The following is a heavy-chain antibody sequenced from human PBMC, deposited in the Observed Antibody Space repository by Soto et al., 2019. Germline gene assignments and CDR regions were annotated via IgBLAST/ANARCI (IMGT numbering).Heavy chain of an antibody. CDR3: AKVAPLRFLEWSTHNFDY. J-gene: IGHJ4*02. CDR1: GFSFSSYA. D-gene: IGHD3-3*01. V-gene: IGHV3-23*01. Sequence: LRLSCAASGFSFSSYAMSWVRQAPGKGLEWVSAISGSGGSTYYADSVKGRFTISRDNSKNTLYLQMNSLRAEDTAVYYCAKVAPLRFLEWSTHNFDYWGQGTLVTVSS. CDR2: ISGSGGST.